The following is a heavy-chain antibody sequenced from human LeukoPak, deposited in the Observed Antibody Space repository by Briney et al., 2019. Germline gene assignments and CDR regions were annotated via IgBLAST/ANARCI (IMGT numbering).Heavy chain of an antibody. V-gene: IGHV5-10-1*01. J-gene: IGHJ4*02. Sequence: GESLKISCQGSGYSFTSYWISWVRQMPGKGLEWMGRIDPSDSYTNYSPSFQGHVTISADKSISTAYLQWSSLKASVTAMYYCACLWFGELSDDFDYWGQGTLVTVSS. CDR1: GYSFTSYW. D-gene: IGHD3-10*01. CDR3: ACLWFGELSDDFDY. CDR2: IDPSDSYT.